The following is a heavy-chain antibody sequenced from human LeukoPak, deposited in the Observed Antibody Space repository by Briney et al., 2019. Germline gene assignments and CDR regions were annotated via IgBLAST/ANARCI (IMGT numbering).Heavy chain of an antibody. Sequence: GGSLRLSCAASGFTFYDYAMHWVRQAPGKGGEWGSLISGDGGSTYYGDSVKGRFTISRDNSKNSLYLQMNSLRTEDTALYYCAKDRSSSSGYYSNGPPDYWGQGTLVTVSS. CDR1: GFTFYDYA. D-gene: IGHD3-22*01. V-gene: IGHV3-43*02. CDR3: AKDRSSSSGYYSNGPPDY. CDR2: ISGDGGST. J-gene: IGHJ4*02.